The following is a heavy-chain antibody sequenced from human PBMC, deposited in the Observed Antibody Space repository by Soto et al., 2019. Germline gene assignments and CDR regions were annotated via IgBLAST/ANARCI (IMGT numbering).Heavy chain of an antibody. D-gene: IGHD4-17*01. V-gene: IGHV1-69*01. CDR3: ASVYGGRDAFDI. CDR1: GFTFSSYA. Sequence: QVQLVESGGGVVQPGRSLRLSCAASGFTFSSYAISWVRQAPGQGLEWMGGIIPIFGTANYAQKFQGRVTITADESTSTAYMELSSLRSEDTAVYYCASVYGGRDAFDIWGQGTMVTVSS. J-gene: IGHJ3*02. CDR2: IIPIFGTA.